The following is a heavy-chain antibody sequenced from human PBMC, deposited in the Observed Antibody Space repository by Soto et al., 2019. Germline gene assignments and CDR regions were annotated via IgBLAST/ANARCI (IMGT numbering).Heavy chain of an antibody. CDR1: GGSFSGYY. CDR2: INHSGST. J-gene: IGHJ4*02. Sequence: KTSETLSLTXAVYGGSFSGYYWSWIRQPPGKGLEWIGEINHSGSTNYNPSLKSRVTISVDTSKNQFSLKLSSVTAADTAVYYCATTHLNSSSYYWGQGTLVTVSS. D-gene: IGHD6-13*01. V-gene: IGHV4-34*01. CDR3: ATTHLNSSSYY.